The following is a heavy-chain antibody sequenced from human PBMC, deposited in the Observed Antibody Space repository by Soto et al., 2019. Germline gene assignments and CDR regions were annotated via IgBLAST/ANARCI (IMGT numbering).Heavy chain of an antibody. CDR2: MNPNSGNT. CDR1: GYTFTSYD. D-gene: IGHD2-15*01. V-gene: IGHV1-8*01. Sequence: ASVKVSCKASGYTFTSYDINWVRQATGQGLEWMGWMNPNSGNTGYAQKFQGRVTMTRNTSISTAYMELSSLRSEDTAVYYCARGADCSGGSCYSPYYYYYYYMDVWGKGTTVTVSS. CDR3: ARGADCSGGSCYSPYYYYYYYMDV. J-gene: IGHJ6*03.